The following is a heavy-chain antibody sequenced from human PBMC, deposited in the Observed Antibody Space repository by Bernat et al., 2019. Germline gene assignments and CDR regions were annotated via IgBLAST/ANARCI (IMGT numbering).Heavy chain of an antibody. J-gene: IGHJ4*02. D-gene: IGHD6-13*01. V-gene: IGHV4-39*01. CDR1: GGSISSSSYY. Sequence: QLQLQESGPGLVKPSETLSLTCTVSGGSISSSSYYCGWIRQPPGKGLEWIGSIYYSGSTYYNPSLKSRVTISVDTSKNQFSLKLSSVPAADTAVYYCARSHSSSWYRFDYWGQGTLVTVSS. CDR2: IYYSGST. CDR3: ARSHSSSWYRFDY.